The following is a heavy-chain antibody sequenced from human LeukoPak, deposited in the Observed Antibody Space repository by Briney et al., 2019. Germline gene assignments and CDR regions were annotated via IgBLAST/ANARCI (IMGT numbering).Heavy chain of an antibody. CDR3: ARDYCSGGSCYPTYDY. J-gene: IGHJ4*02. V-gene: IGHV4-4*02. CDR2: VYHNGNT. D-gene: IGHD2-15*01. Sequence: PSETLSLTCAVSGASFSSSNWWSWVRQPPGKGLEWIGKVYHNGNTDYNPSLKTRVTMSIDKSKSRFSLKLSSVTAADTAVYYCARDYCSGGSCYPTYDYWGQGTLVTVSS. CDR1: GASFSSSNW.